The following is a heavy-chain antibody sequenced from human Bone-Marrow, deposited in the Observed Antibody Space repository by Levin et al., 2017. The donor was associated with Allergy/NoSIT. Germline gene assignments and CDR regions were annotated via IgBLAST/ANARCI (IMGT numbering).Heavy chain of an antibody. V-gene: IGHV3-11*05. D-gene: IGHD6-19*01. CDR3: ARAPPGYSSGWDYYFDY. CDR1: GFPFTPSS. Sequence: GESLKISCPSSGFPFTPSSLLFLRPSPGKGLEWVSYISSSSSYTNYADSVKGRFTISRDNAKNSLYLQMNSLRAEDTAVYYCARAPPGYSSGWDYYFDYWGQGTLVTVSS. J-gene: IGHJ4*02. CDR2: ISSSSSYT.